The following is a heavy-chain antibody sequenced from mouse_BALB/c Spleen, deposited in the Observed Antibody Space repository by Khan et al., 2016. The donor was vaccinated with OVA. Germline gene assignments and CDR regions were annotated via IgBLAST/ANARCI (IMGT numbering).Heavy chain of an antibody. Sequence: EVKLLESGPDLVKPSQSLSLTCTVTGYSITSAYSWHWIRQFPGNKLEWMGYIHYSGINNYNPSLKSRISTTRDTSKNQFFLQLNSVTTEATATYYRARGDDGYAVDYWGQGTSVTVSA. V-gene: IGHV3-1*02. CDR2: IHYSGIN. CDR1: GYSITSAYS. D-gene: IGHD2-3*01. CDR3: ARGDDGYAVDY. J-gene: IGHJ4*01.